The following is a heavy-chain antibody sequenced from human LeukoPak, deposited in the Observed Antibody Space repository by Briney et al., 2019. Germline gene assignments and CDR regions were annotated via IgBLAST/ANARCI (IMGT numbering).Heavy chain of an antibody. D-gene: IGHD3-9*01. V-gene: IGHV4-39*01. CDR1: GGSISNSSYY. J-gene: IGHJ4*02. CDR2: IYYSGRT. Sequence: SETLSLTCTVSGGSISNSSYYWGWIRQPPGKGLEWIGAIYYSGRTYFDPSLKSRVTMSVDTPKNQFSLKLSSVTAADTAVYYCARQFYDILTGYPYYFDHWGQGTLVSVSS. CDR3: ARQFYDILTGYPYYFDH.